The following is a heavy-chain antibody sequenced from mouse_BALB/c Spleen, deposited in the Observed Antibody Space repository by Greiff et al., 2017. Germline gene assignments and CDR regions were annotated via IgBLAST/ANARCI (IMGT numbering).Heavy chain of an antibody. Sequence: QVQLQQSGAELMKPGASVKISCKATGYTFSSYWIAWVKQRPGHGLEWIGEILPGSGSTNYNEKFKGKATFTADTSSNTAYMQLSSLTSEDSAVYYCARNAGDYGFYWYFDVWGAGTTVTVSS. CDR2: ILPGSGST. CDR1: GYTFSSYW. J-gene: IGHJ1*01. D-gene: IGHD2-4*01. CDR3: ARNAGDYGFYWYFDV. V-gene: IGHV1-9*01.